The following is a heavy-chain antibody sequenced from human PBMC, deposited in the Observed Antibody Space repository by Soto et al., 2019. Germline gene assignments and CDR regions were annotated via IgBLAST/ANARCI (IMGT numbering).Heavy chain of an antibody. V-gene: IGHV3-74*01. Sequence: EVQLVESGGGLVQPGGSLRLSCEASGFTFSTFWMHWVRQAPGKGLVWVSRINSDGSNTYYADSVKGRVTISRDNAKNTLYLHLSSLRPEDTAVYYCARDFEYWGQGTLVTVSS. CDR1: GFTFSTFW. J-gene: IGHJ4*02. CDR3: ARDFEY. CDR2: INSDGSNT.